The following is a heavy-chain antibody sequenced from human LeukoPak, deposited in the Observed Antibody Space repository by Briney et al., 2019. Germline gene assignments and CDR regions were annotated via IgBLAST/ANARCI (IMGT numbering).Heavy chain of an antibody. V-gene: IGHV3-66*02. CDR1: GFTVSSNY. J-gene: IGHJ3*02. CDR2: IYSGGST. Sequence: GGSLRLSXAASGFTVSSNYMSWVRQAPGKGLEWVSVIYSGGSTYYADSVKGRFTISRDNSKNTLYLQMNSLRAEDTAVYYCARASGYRIRAFDIWGQGTMVTVSS. D-gene: IGHD1-1*01. CDR3: ARASGYRIRAFDI.